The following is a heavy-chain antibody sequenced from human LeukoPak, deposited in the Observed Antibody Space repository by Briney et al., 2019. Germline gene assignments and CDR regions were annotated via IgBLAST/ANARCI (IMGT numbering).Heavy chain of an antibody. D-gene: IGHD2-21*02. J-gene: IGHJ4*02. CDR3: ARDAVLVTAILDFDY. Sequence: ASVKVSCKASGYTFTSYGISWVRQAPGQGLEWMGWISAYNGNTNYAQKLQGRVTTTTDTSTSTAYMELRSLRSDDTAVYYCARDAVLVTAILDFDYWGQGTLVTVSS. V-gene: IGHV1-18*01. CDR1: GYTFTSYG. CDR2: ISAYNGNT.